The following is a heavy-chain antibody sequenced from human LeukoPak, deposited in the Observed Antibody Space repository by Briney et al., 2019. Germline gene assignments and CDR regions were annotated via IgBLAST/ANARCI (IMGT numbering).Heavy chain of an antibody. CDR1: GDSVSSNSAA. V-gene: IGHV6-1*01. CDR3: ARDSREYVSSSFPAFDI. D-gene: IGHD6-6*01. Sequence: SQTLSLTCAISGDSVSSNSAAWNWIRQSPSRGLEWLGRTYYRSKWYNDYAVSVKSRITINPDTSKNQFPLQLNSVTPEDTAVYYCARDSREYVSSSFPAFDIWGQGTMVTVSS. J-gene: IGHJ3*02. CDR2: TYYRSKWYN.